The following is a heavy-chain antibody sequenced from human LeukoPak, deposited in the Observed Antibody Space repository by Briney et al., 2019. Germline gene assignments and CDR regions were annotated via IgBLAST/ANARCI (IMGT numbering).Heavy chain of an antibody. CDR2: INHSGST. J-gene: IGHJ6*02. CDR1: GGSLSGFY. Sequence: SETLSLTCGVYGGSLSGFYWSWIRQPPGKGLEWIGEINHSGSTNYNPSLKSRVTISVDTSKNQFSLKLSSVTAADTAVYYCASSGHAYYYYYGMDVWGQGTTVTVSS. V-gene: IGHV4-34*01. D-gene: IGHD2-15*01. CDR3: ASSGHAYYYYYGMDV.